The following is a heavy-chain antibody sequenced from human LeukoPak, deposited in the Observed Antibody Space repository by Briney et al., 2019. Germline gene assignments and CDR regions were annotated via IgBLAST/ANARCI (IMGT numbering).Heavy chain of an antibody. J-gene: IGHJ4*02. Sequence: SETLSLTCAVYGGSFSGYYWSWIRQPPGKGLEWIGEINHSGSTNYNPSLKSRVTISVDTSKNQFSLKLSSVTAADTAVYYCARAGLLWFGKAGFDYWGQGTLVTVSS. CDR1: GGSFSGYY. CDR2: INHSGST. CDR3: ARAGLLWFGKAGFDY. V-gene: IGHV4-34*01. D-gene: IGHD3-10*01.